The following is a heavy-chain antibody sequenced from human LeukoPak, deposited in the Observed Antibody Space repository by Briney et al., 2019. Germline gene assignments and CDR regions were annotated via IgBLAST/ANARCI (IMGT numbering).Heavy chain of an antibody. J-gene: IGHJ4*02. V-gene: IGHV3-7*03. CDR3: AREPYYDSSGYCLDY. CDR1: GFTFDIYA. CDR2: MNQDGNEK. D-gene: IGHD3-22*01. Sequence: GGSLRLSCVASGFTFDIYAMTWVRQAPGKGLEWVASMNQDGNEKYYVDSVKGRFTISRDNAKNSLYLQMNSLRAEDTAVYYCAREPYYDSSGYCLDYWGQGTLVTVSS.